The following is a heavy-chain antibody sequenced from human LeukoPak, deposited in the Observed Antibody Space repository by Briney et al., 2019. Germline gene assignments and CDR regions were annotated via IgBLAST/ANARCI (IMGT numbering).Heavy chain of an antibody. CDR2: ISSSSSYI. V-gene: IGHV3-21*01. D-gene: IGHD3-3*01. Sequence: SGGSLRLSCAASGFTFSSYAMHWVRQAPGKGLEWVSSISSSSSYIYYADSVKGRFTISRDNAKNSLYLQMNSLRAEDTAVYYCARISLRSMYYDFWSGYYSYDAFDIWGQGTMVTVSS. CDR3: ARISLRSMYYDFWSGYYSYDAFDI. J-gene: IGHJ3*02. CDR1: GFTFSSYA.